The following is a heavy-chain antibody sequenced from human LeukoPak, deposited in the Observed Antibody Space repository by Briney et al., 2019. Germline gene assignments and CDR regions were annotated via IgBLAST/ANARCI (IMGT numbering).Heavy chain of an antibody. J-gene: IGHJ4*02. D-gene: IGHD4-17*01. CDR2: TPYHGVSR. CDR1: GFIFGSYG. Sequence: GGSLRLSCAASGFIFGSYGMHWVRQAPVKGLEWVAFTPYHGVSRYYTESVKGRFTISRDNSKSTLYQQMNSLRIEDTAVYYCAKDRHGDYTSDYWGQGTLVIVSS. V-gene: IGHV3-30*02. CDR3: AKDRHGDYTSDY.